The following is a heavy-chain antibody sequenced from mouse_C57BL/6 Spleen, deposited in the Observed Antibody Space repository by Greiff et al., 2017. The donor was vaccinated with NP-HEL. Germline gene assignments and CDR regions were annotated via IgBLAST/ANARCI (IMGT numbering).Heavy chain of an antibody. V-gene: IGHV1-75*01. CDR1: GYTFTDYY. J-gene: IGHJ3*01. D-gene: IGHD1-1*01. CDR3: ARVYGSAEAWFAY. CDR2: IFPGSGST. Sequence: VQLQQSGPELVKPGASVKISCKASGYTFTDYYINWVKQRPGQGLEWIGWIFPGSGSTYYNEKFKGKATLTVDKSSSTAYMLLSSLTSEDSAVYFCARVYGSAEAWFAYWGQGTLVTVSA.